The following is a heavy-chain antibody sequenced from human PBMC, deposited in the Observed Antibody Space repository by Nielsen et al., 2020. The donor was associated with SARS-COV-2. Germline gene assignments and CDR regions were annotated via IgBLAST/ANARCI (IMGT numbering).Heavy chain of an antibody. CDR2: IRSKANSYAT. V-gene: IGHV3-73*01. Sequence: GESLKISCAASGFTFSGSAMHWVRQASGKGLEWVGRIRSKANSYATAYAASVKGRFTISRDDSKNTAYLQMNSLKTEDTAVYYCTRQKEWLLSSYFDYRGQGTLVTVSS. D-gene: IGHD3-3*01. CDR1: GFTFSGSA. CDR3: TRQKEWLLSSYFDY. J-gene: IGHJ4*02.